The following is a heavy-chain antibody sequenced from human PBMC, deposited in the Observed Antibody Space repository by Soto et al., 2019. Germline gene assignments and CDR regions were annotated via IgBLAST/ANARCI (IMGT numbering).Heavy chain of an antibody. Sequence: SQTLSLTCAISGDSVSSNSAAWNWIRQSPSRGLEWLGRTYYRSKWYNDYAVSVKSRITINPDTSKNQFSLQLNSVTPEDTAVYYFERGVCGGGSCYYDPYFASWGQGPLVTVSS. CDR3: ERGVCGGGSCYYDPYFAS. V-gene: IGHV6-1*01. J-gene: IGHJ4*02. CDR1: GDSVSSNSAA. D-gene: IGHD2-15*01. CDR2: TYYRSKWYN.